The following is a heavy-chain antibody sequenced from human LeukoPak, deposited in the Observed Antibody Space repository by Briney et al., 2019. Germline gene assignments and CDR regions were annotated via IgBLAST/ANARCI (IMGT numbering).Heavy chain of an antibody. D-gene: IGHD6-13*01. CDR1: GGSISSYY. CDR3: ARWYRRRGWFDP. CDR2: IYSSWST. J-gene: IGHJ5*02. Sequence: PSDTLSLTCTVSGGSISSYYWSWIRQPAGKGVEGIGRIYSSWSTNYNPSLKSRVTISVDTSKNQFSLNLSSVTAADTAVYYCARWYRRRGWFDPWGQGTLVTVSP. V-gene: IGHV4-4*07.